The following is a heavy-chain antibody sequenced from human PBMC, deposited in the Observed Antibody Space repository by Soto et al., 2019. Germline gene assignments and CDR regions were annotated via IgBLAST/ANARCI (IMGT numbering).Heavy chain of an antibody. CDR3: ARGNTMVRGVIRTNWFDP. J-gene: IGHJ5*02. Sequence: PSETLSLTCAVYGGSFSGYYWSWIRQPPGKGLEWNGEINHSGSTNYNPSLKSRVTISVDTSKNHFSLKLSSVTAADTAVYYCARGNTMVRGVIRTNWFDPWGQGTLVTVSS. D-gene: IGHD3-10*01. CDR2: INHSGST. CDR1: GGSFSGYY. V-gene: IGHV4-34*01.